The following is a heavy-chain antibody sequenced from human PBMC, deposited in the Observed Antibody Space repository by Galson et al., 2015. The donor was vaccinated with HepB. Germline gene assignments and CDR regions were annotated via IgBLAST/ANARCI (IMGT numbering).Heavy chain of an antibody. V-gene: IGHV1-46*01. CDR3: AREGPHAFDV. CDR2: IDPSGGNT. Sequence: SVKVSCKASGYTFISYYLHWVRQAPGQGLEWMGVIDPSGGNTAYAQTIHGRVTMTGDTSTSTVYMELSSPRSEDTAVYYCAREGPHAFDVWGQGTMVTVSS. CDR1: GYTFISYY. J-gene: IGHJ3*01.